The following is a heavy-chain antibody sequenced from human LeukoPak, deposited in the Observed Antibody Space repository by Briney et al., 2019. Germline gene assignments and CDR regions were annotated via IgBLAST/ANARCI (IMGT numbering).Heavy chain of an antibody. J-gene: IGHJ3*02. CDR2: ISYDGSNK. CDR1: GFTFSSYG. CDR3: ARSYSDAFDI. V-gene: IGHV3-30*03. D-gene: IGHD1-26*01. Sequence: GRSLRLSCAASGFTFSSYGMHWVRQAPGKGLEWVAVISYDGSNKYYGDSVKGRFTISRDNSKNTLYLQMNSLRAEDTAVYYCARSYSDAFDIWGQGTMVTVSS.